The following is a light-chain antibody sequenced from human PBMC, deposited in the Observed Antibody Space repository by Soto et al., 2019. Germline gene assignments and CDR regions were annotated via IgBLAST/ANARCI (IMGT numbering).Light chain of an antibody. J-gene: IGKJ1*01. CDR2: AAS. CDR1: QHITSY. CDR3: QQYYSYPRT. Sequence: AIRMTQSPSSLSASTGDRVTITCRASQHITSYLAWYQQKPGKAPKLLIYAASTLQSGVPSRFSGSGSGTDFTLTITCLQSEDFATYYCQQYYSYPRTFGQGTKVEIK. V-gene: IGKV1-8*01.